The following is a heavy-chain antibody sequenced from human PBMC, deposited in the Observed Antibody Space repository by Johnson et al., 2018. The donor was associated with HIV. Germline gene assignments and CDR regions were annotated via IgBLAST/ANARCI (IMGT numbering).Heavy chain of an antibody. J-gene: IGHJ3*02. CDR2: ISYSGSDT. Sequence: QVQLVESGGGAVQPGGSLRISCTASGLTFSNYDMHWVRQSPGRGLEWVAFISYSGSDTYYVDSVKGRFTISRGNSKNTLYLQMNSLRAEDTAMYYCARDGTETGPDDAFDIWGQGTMVTVSS. D-gene: IGHD1-1*01. CDR3: ARDGTETGPDDAFDI. V-gene: IGHV3-30*03. CDR1: GLTFSNYD.